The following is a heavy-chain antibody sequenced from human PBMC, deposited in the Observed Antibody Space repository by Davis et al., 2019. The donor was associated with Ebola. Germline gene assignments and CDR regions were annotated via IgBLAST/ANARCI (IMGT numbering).Heavy chain of an antibody. V-gene: IGHV1-69*13. CDR2: IIPIFGTA. D-gene: IGHD3-22*01. CDR3: ASGGRPYYDSSGYYSY. J-gene: IGHJ4*02. CDR1: GGTFTNYA. Sequence: SVKVSCKASGGTFTNYAISWVRQAPGQGLEWMGGIIPIFGTANYAQKFQGRVTITADESTSTAYMELSSLRSEDTAVYYCASGGRPYYDSSGYYSYWGQGTLVTVSS.